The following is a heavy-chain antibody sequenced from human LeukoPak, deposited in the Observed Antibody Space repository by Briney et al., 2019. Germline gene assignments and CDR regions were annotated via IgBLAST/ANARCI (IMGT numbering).Heavy chain of an antibody. V-gene: IGHV3-66*01. D-gene: IGHD3-22*01. CDR1: GFIVSSNY. Sequence: PGGSLRLSCAASGFIVSSNYMSWVRQAPGKGLEWVSVIYSGGSTYYADSVKGRFTISRDNSKNTLYLQMNSLRAEDTAVYYCARARWYYYDSSGEPSYYFDYWGQGTLVTVSS. CDR2: IYSGGST. CDR3: ARARWYYYDSSGEPSYYFDY. J-gene: IGHJ4*02.